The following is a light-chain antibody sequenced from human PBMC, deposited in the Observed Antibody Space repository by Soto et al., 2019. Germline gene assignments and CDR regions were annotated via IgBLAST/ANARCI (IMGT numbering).Light chain of an antibody. CDR2: STS. V-gene: IGKV3-20*01. CDR3: QHYGSSIT. CDR1: QSVTSTF. Sequence: THSPAAVSAYVLPRATIISRVSQSVTSTFLAWYQQTPGQAPRLLIYSTSRRPSGIPDRFSGSGSGTDFSLTISRLQPEDFGVYYCQHYGSSITFGQGTRLENK. J-gene: IGKJ5*01.